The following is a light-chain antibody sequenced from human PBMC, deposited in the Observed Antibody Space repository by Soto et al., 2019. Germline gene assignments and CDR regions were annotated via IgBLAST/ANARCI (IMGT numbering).Light chain of an antibody. CDR1: QSISSW. CDR3: LQYNSFAWT. V-gene: IGKV1-5*01. CDR2: DAS. J-gene: IGKJ1*01. Sequence: DIQMTQSPSTLSASVGDRVTITCRASQSISSWLAWYQQKPGKAPKLLIYDASSLESGVPSRFSGSGSGTEFTLANSCVQPDDFATYYCLQYNSFAWTFGQGTKVEIK.